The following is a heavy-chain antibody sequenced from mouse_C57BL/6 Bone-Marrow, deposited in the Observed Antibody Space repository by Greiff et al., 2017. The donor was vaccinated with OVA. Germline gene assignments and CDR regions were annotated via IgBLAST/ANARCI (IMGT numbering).Heavy chain of an antibody. V-gene: IGHV14-4*01. CDR1: GFNIKDDY. D-gene: IGHD2-3*01. J-gene: IGHJ2*01. CDR2: IDPENGDT. CDR3: TTTYDYLDY. Sequence: EVQLQQSGAELVRPGASVKLSCTASGFNIKDDYMHWVKQRPEQGLEWIGWIDPENGDTEYASKFQGKATITADTSSNTAYLQLSSLTSEDTAVYYCTTTYDYLDYWGQGTTLTVSS.